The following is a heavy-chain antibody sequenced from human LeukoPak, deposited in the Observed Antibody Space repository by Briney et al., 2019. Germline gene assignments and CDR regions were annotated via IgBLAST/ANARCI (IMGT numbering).Heavy chain of an antibody. V-gene: IGHV4-59*01. J-gene: IGHJ6*03. Sequence: SETLTLTCTVSGGSTSSYYWSWLRQPPGKGLEWVGYISYSGSTNYNPSLKSRVTISVDTSKNPFSLKRSSLTASDTAVYYCARAAGQDHTKMMVYYYYYMDVWGKGSTVTVSS. CDR3: ARAAGQDHTKMMVYYYYYMDV. CDR1: GGSTSSYY. D-gene: IGHD6-13*01. CDR2: ISYSGST.